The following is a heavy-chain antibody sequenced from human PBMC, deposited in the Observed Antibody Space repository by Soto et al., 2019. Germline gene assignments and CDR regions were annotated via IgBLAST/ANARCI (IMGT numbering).Heavy chain of an antibody. J-gene: IGHJ4*02. CDR2: IWYDGSNK. CDR3: ARDNSVVVPAAINY. V-gene: IGHV3-33*01. CDR1: GLTFSSCG. D-gene: IGHD2-2*02. Sequence: GGLMRLSCGVSGLTFSSCGMHWVSQAPGKGLEWVAVIWYDGSNKYYADSVKGRFTISRDNSKNTLYLQMNSLRAEDTAVYYCARDNSVVVPAAINYWGQGTLVTVSS.